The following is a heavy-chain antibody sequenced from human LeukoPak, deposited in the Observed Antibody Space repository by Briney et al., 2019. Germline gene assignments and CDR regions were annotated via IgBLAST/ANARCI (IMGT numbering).Heavy chain of an antibody. D-gene: IGHD2-2*01. J-gene: IGHJ6*03. V-gene: IGHV3-30*02. CDR2: IRYDGSNK. CDR3: AKDSQRSTSPRGDYMDV. CDR1: GFTFSTYT. Sequence: GGSLRLSCVASGFTFSTYTMNWARQAPGKGLEWVAFIRYDGSNKYYADSVKGRFTISRDNSKNTLYLQMNSLRAEDTAVYYCAKDSQRSTSPRGDYMDVWGKGTTVTISS.